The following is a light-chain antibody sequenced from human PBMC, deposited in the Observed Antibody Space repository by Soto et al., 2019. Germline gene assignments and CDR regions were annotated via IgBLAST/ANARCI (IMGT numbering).Light chain of an antibody. J-gene: IGKJ4*01. CDR3: QQHGSSLLT. Sequence: IVLTQSPATLSLSPGERATLSCRASQSVSIYLAWYQQKPGQAPRLLIYDASNRATGIPARFSGGGSGTDFTLTISSLEPEDFAVYYCQQHGSSLLTFGGGTKVEIK. V-gene: IGKV3-11*01. CDR1: QSVSIY. CDR2: DAS.